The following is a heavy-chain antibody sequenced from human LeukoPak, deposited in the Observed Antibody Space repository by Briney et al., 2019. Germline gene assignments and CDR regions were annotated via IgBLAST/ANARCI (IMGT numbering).Heavy chain of an antibody. V-gene: IGHV3-74*01. CDR2: TKTDGGRL. Sequence: GGSLRLSCAAFGFTLSRYWMHWVRQAPGTGLVWVSRTKTDGGRLNSADAVKGRFTISRDNAKNTLYLQMNSLRAEDTAVYYCARSAFYQSTGYYYDSWGQGTLVTVSS. D-gene: IGHD3-22*01. J-gene: IGHJ5*01. CDR3: ARSAFYQSTGYYYDS. CDR1: GFTLSRYW.